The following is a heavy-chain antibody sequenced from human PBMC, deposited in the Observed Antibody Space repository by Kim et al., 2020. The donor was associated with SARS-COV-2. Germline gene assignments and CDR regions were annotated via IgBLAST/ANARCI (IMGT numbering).Heavy chain of an antibody. CDR1: GFTFSNAW. D-gene: IGHD3-22*01. Sequence: GGSLRLSCAASGFTFSNAWMSWVRQAPGKGLEWVGRIKSKTDGGTTDYAAPVKGRFTISRDDSKNTLYLQMNSLKTEDTAVYYCTTDAKPRITMIVEVWGQGTLVTVSS. V-gene: IGHV3-15*01. J-gene: IGHJ4*02. CDR3: TTDAKPRITMIVEV. CDR2: IKSKTDGGTT.